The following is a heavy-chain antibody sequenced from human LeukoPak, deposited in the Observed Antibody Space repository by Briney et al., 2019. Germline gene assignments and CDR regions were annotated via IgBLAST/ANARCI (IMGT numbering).Heavy chain of an antibody. Sequence: GGSLRLSCAASGFTFNAYSMNWVRQAPGKGLEWLSYISSGSSTIYYADSVKGRFTVSRDNAKETLYLQLDSLSGEDTAVYYCAKDLNWGGRWGQGTLVTVSS. D-gene: IGHD7-27*01. CDR1: GFTFNAYS. V-gene: IGHV3-48*04. J-gene: IGHJ4*02. CDR3: AKDLNWGGR. CDR2: ISSGSSTI.